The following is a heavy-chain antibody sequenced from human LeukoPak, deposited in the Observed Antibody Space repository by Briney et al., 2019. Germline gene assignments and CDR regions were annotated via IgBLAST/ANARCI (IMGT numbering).Heavy chain of an antibody. CDR1: GFSFNSYN. Sequence: PGGSLRLSCSAPGFSFNSYNMNWVRQAPGKGLEWVSYISSSSSTIYYADSVKGRFTISRDNAKNSLYLQMNSLRDEDTAVYYCASVEYSSSSYGYYYGMDVWGQGTTVTVSS. CDR2: ISSSSSTI. V-gene: IGHV3-48*02. J-gene: IGHJ6*02. D-gene: IGHD6-6*01. CDR3: ASVEYSSSSYGYYYGMDV.